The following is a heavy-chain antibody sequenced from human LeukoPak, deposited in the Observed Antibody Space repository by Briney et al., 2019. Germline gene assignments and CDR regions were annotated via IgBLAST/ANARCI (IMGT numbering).Heavy chain of an antibody. CDR2: ISYDGSNK. CDR3: ASLWEFDY. J-gene: IGHJ4*02. D-gene: IGHD1-26*01. CDR1: GFTFSSYA. V-gene: IGHV3-30-3*01. Sequence: GSLRLSCAVSGFTFSSYAMHWVRQAPGKGLEWVAVISYDGSNKYYADSVKGRFTISRDNSKNTLYLQMNSLRAEDTAVYYCASLWEFDYWGQGTLVTVSS.